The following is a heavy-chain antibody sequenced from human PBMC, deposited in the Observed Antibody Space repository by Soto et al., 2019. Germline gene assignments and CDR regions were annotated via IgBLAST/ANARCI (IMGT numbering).Heavy chain of an antibody. CDR2: IDPSDSYT. CDR3: ASLRYFDLDAFDI. D-gene: IGHD3-9*01. V-gene: IGHV5-10-1*01. Sequence: GESLKISCKGSVYSFTSYWISWVRQMPGKGLEWMGRIDPSDSYTNYSPSFQGHVTISADKSISTAYLQWSSLKASDTAMYYCASLRYFDLDAFDIWGKGTMVTFSS. J-gene: IGHJ3*02. CDR1: VYSFTSYW.